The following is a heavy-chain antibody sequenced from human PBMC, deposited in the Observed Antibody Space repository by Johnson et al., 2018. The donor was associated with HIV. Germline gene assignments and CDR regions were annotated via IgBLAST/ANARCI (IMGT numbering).Heavy chain of an antibody. V-gene: IGHV3-15*01. J-gene: IGHJ3*02. CDR1: GFTFSNAW. D-gene: IGHD6-19*01. Sequence: EVQLVESGGGLVKPGGSLRLSCAASGFTFSNAWMSWVRQAPGKGLEWVGRIKSKTDGGSTYYADSVKGRFTISRDNSKNTLYLQMNSLRAEDTAVYYCARGSPGLGVNGFDIWGQGTMVTVSS. CDR2: IKSKTDGGST. CDR3: ARGSPGLGVNGFDI.